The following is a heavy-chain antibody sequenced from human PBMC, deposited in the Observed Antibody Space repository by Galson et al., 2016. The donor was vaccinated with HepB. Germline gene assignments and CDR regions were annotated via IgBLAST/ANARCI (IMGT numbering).Heavy chain of an antibody. CDR1: GFTFSNYA. V-gene: IGHV3-23*01. CDR2: VSAGGGT. D-gene: IGHD3-10*01. CDR3: AKRSDMSRGGSNYHYAMDV. Sequence: SLRLSCAASGFTFSNYAMRWVRQAPGKGLEWVSTVSAGGGTYYADSMKGRFTISRDISKNTLYLQVNSLRAEDTAIYYCAKRSDMSRGGSNYHYAMDVWGQGTTVTVSS. J-gene: IGHJ6*02.